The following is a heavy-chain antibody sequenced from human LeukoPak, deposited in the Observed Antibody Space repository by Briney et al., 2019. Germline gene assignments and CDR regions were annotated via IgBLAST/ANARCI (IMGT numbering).Heavy chain of an antibody. J-gene: IGHJ4*02. CDR2: ISWNSGSI. D-gene: IGHD3-16*01. Sequence: SLRLSCAASGFTFDDYAMHWVRQAPGKGLEWVSGISWNSGSIGYADSVKGRFTISRDNAKNSLYLQMNSLRAEDTAVYYCAKESMMITFGSLGYWGQGTLVTVSS. CDR3: AKESMMITFGSLGY. V-gene: IGHV3-9*01. CDR1: GFTFDDYA.